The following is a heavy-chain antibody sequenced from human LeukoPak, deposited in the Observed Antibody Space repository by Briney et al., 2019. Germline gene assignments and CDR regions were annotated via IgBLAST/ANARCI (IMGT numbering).Heavy chain of an antibody. CDR3: ARLSYDFWSGYYKAFDY. D-gene: IGHD3-3*01. V-gene: IGHV4-59*08. CDR2: IYYSGST. CDR1: GGSISSYY. Sequence: PSETLSLTCTVSGGSISSYYWSWIRQPPGKGLEWIGYIYYSGSTNYSPSLKSRVTISVDTSKNQFSLKLSSVTAADTAVYYCARLSYDFWSGYYKAFDYWGQGTLVTVSS. J-gene: IGHJ4*02.